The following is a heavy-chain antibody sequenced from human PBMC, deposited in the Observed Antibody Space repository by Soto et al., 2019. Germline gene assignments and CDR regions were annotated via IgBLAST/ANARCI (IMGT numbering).Heavy chain of an antibody. D-gene: IGHD6-13*01. Sequence: PSETLSLTCTVSGGSISSGGYYWSWIRQHPGKGLEWIGYIYYSGSTYYNPSLKSRVTISVDTSKNQFSLKLSSVTAADTAVYYCARDRSSSWGNYGMDVWGQGTTVTVSS. CDR3: ARDRSSSWGNYGMDV. V-gene: IGHV4-31*03. CDR1: GGSISSGGYY. CDR2: IYYSGST. J-gene: IGHJ6*02.